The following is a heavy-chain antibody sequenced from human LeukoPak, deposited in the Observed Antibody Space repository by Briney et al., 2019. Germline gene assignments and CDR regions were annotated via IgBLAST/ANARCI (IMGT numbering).Heavy chain of an antibody. J-gene: IGHJ6*02. D-gene: IGHD2-2*01. CDR1: GFTSSNYD. CDR3: ARGSCSSRSCYKRVNGLDV. V-gene: IGHV3-13*01. CDR2: FHTAGDI. Sequence: GGSLRLSCAASGFTSSNYDMHWVRQATGKGLEWVSAFHTAGDIHYSGSVKGRFATSRENAKNSFYLQVNNLRAGDTAVYYCARGSCSSRSCYKRVNGLDVWGQGTPVTVSS.